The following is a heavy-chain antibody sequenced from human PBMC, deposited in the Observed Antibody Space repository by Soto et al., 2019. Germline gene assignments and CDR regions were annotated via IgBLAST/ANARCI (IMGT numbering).Heavy chain of an antibody. D-gene: IGHD3-10*01. V-gene: IGHV4-31*03. Sequence: QVPLQESGPGLVKPSQTLSLTCTVSGGSISSGGYYWSWIRQHPGKGLEWIGYIYYSGSTYYNPSLKSRVTISVDTSKNQFSLKLSSVTAADTAVYYCARDRYGSGISFGLDYWGQGTLVTVSS. CDR2: IYYSGST. CDR1: GGSISSGGYY. J-gene: IGHJ4*02. CDR3: ARDRYGSGISFGLDY.